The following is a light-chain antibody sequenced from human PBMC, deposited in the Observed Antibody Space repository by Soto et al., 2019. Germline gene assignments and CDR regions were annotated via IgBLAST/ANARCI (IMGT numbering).Light chain of an antibody. CDR3: IQYNSYPFT. J-gene: IGKJ4*01. CDR1: QGISNS. V-gene: IGKV1-17*03. CDR2: GAS. Sequence: DIQMTQSPSALSASLGDRVTITCRAIQGISNSLAWFQQKPGRVPKRLIYGASTLQSWAHSRFSGSASGAAFTLTIRIMQTEELATYDCIQYNSYPFTLGGGTKG.